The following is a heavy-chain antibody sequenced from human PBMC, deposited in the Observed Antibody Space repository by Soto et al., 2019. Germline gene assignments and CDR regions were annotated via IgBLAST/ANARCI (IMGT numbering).Heavy chain of an antibody. CDR2: ISRGGDGT. CDR3: AKKGLGSIATYFTTGDCHDAVDV. V-gene: IGHV3-23*01. D-gene: IGHD2-8*01. Sequence: EVQLLESGGGLVRPGGSLRLSCAASGFTFYNYAMNWVRQAPGKGLEWVSTISRGGDGTYYADSVKGRFTISRDNSRNTVNLQTNSLRAEDTAVYYCAKKGLGSIATYFTTGDCHDAVDVWGQGTLVTVSS. CDR1: GFTFYNYA. J-gene: IGHJ3*01.